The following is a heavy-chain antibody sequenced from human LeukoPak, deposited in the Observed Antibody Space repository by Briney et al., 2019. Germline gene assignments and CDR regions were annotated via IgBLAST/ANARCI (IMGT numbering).Heavy chain of an antibody. D-gene: IGHD2-2*01. CDR1: GYSFTSYW. CDR3: ARGGLGYCSSTSCYPYYYGMDV. CDR2: IYPGDSDT. V-gene: IGHV5-51*01. Sequence: GESLKISCKGSGYSFTSYWIGWVRQMPGKGLECMGIIYPGDSDTRYSPSFQGQVTISANKSISTAYLQWSSLKASDTAMYYCARGGLGYCSSTSCYPYYYGMDVWGKGTTVTVSS. J-gene: IGHJ6*04.